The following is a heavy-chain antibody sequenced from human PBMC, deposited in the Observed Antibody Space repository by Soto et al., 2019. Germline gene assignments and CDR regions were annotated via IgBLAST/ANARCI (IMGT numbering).Heavy chain of an antibody. V-gene: IGHV4-34*01. Sequence: SETLSLTCAVYGGSFSGYYWSWIRQPPGKGLEWIGEINHSGSTNYNPSLKSRVTISVDTSKNQFSLKLSSVTAADTAVYYCARGGGYSNYGYYYYYMDVWGKGTTVTVSS. D-gene: IGHD4-4*01. CDR2: INHSGST. CDR3: ARGGGYSNYGYYYYYMDV. J-gene: IGHJ6*03. CDR1: GGSFSGYY.